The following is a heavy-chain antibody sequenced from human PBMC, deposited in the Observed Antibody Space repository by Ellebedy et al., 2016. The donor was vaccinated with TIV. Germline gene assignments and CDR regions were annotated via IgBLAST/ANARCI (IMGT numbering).Heavy chain of an antibody. V-gene: IGHV1-46*01. CDR1: GYPFTKYY. Sequence: ASVKVSCKASGYPFTKYYFHWIRQAPGQGLEWMGVLDVRVGSTVYAQKFQGRVTMTRDTSTKTVYMELSSLRSDDTAVYYCARDLRGEGDYWGQGTLVTVSS. J-gene: IGHJ4*02. CDR2: LDVRVGST. CDR3: ARDLRGEGDY. D-gene: IGHD3-10*01.